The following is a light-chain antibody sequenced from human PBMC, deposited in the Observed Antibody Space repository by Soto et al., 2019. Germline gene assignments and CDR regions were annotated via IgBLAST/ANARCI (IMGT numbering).Light chain of an antibody. CDR1: SHSVSAAHY. J-gene: IGLJ3*02. Sequence: QAVVTQEPSVSVSPGRTVTLTCGLTSHSVSAAHYPSWFRQSPGQAPRTLIYKTDHRAVGVPFRISGSILGNEAALTIAGAQADDEGYYYCVLYLTNGPWVFGGGTKLTVL. V-gene: IGLV8-61*01. CDR3: VLYLTNGPWV. CDR2: KTD.